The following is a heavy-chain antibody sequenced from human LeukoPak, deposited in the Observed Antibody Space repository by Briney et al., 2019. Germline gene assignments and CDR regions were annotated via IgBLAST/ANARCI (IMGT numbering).Heavy chain of an antibody. D-gene: IGHD1-26*01. CDR1: GFSLSSSGMC. Sequence: RESGPTLVNPTQTLTLTCTFSGFSLSSSGMCVSWIRQPPGKALEWLARIDWDDDKSYNTSLKTRLTISKDTSKNQVVLTMTNMDPVDTATYYCARVLVVGATWLRAFDIWGQGTMVTVSS. J-gene: IGHJ3*02. CDR3: ARVLVVGATWLRAFDI. V-gene: IGHV2-70*11. CDR2: IDWDDDK.